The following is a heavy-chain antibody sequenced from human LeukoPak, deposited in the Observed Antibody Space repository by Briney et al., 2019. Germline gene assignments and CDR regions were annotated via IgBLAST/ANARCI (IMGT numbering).Heavy chain of an antibody. Sequence: GGSLRLSCAASGFTFDDYATHWVRQAPGKGLEWVSGISWNSGSIGYADSVKGRFTISRDNARNSLYLQMNSLRAEDTALYYCAKGKWLSESPLDYWGQGTLVTVSS. CDR1: GFTFDDYA. V-gene: IGHV3-9*01. D-gene: IGHD3-22*01. J-gene: IGHJ4*02. CDR3: AKGKWLSESPLDY. CDR2: ISWNSGSI.